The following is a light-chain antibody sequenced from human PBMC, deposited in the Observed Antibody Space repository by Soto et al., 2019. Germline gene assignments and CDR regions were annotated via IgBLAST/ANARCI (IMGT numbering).Light chain of an antibody. CDR3: QQRSNWPELT. V-gene: IGKV3-11*01. CDR2: DAS. Sequence: EIVLTQSPATLSLSPGERATLSCRASQSVSTYLAWYQQKPGQAPRLLIYDASNRATGIPARFSGSGSRTDFTLTISSLEPEDFAVYYCQQRSNWPELTFGGGNKVESK. J-gene: IGKJ4*01. CDR1: QSVSTY.